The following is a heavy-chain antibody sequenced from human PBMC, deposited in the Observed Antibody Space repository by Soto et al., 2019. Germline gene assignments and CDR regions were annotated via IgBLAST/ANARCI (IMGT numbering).Heavy chain of an antibody. Sequence: GGSLRLSCAASGFIVSSNYMSWVRQAPGKGLEWVSVIHSGGRTYYTDSVKGRFAISRDNSKNTLYLQMNSLRAEDTAIYYCARNSRTHSPPMVVHWGQGALVTVSS. CDR2: IHSGGRT. J-gene: IGHJ4*02. CDR1: GFIVSSNY. CDR3: ARNSRTHSPPMVVH. V-gene: IGHV3-66*01. D-gene: IGHD3-22*01.